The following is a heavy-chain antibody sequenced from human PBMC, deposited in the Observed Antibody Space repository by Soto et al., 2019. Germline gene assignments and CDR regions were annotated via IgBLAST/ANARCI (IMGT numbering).Heavy chain of an antibody. J-gene: IGHJ4*02. CDR3: ARRRYSYGYGDYDILTGYDYYFDY. V-gene: IGHV4-59*08. D-gene: IGHD3-9*01. Sequence: PSETLSLTCTVSGGSISSYYWSWIRQPPGKGLEWIGYIYYSGSTNYNPSLKSRVTISVDTSKNQFSLKLSSVTAADTAVYYCARRRYSYGYGDYDILTGYDYYFDYWGQGTLVTVSS. CDR1: GGSISSYY. CDR2: IYYSGST.